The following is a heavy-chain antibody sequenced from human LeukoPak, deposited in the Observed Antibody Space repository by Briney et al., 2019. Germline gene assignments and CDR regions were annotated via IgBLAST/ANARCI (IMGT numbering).Heavy chain of an antibody. Sequence: ASVKVSCKASGYTFTNYGISWVQHAPGQGLAWMRWISAYNGNTKYAQKLQGRVTMTTDTSTSTAYMELRSLRSDDTAVYYCARDRSYSSSFPVDYWGQGTLVTVSS. V-gene: IGHV1-18*01. D-gene: IGHD6-6*01. J-gene: IGHJ4*02. CDR3: ARDRSYSSSFPVDY. CDR2: ISAYNGNT. CDR1: GYTFTNYG.